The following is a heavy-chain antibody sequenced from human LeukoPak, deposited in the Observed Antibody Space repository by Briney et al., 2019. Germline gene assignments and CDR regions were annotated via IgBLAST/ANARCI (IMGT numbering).Heavy chain of an antibody. CDR2: LTPNSGDK. J-gene: IGHJ4*02. Sequence: ASVKVLCEASGYIFTDYYMHWVRHAPGQGFEWMGWLTPNSGDKNYAQKFQGRVTMTRDTSISTAHMELSRLRSDDTAVYYCARANFLYCSSTTCLFDYWGQGTLVIVSS. CDR3: ARANFLYCSSTTCLFDY. CDR1: GYIFTDYY. V-gene: IGHV1-2*02. D-gene: IGHD2-2*01.